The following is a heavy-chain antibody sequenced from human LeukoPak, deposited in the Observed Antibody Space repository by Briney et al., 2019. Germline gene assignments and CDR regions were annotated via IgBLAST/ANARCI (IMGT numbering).Heavy chain of an antibody. Sequence: SETLSLTCTVSGASISTYYWSWIRQSAGRGLGWIGRVYTSGNTNYNPSLKSRVTMSVDTSKNQFSLKVRSVTAADMAVYYCARERDFLTGDYGITAFYFDYWGQGTLVTVSS. CDR3: ARERDFLTGDYGITAFYFDY. CDR1: GASISTYY. V-gene: IGHV4-4*07. D-gene: IGHD3-9*01. J-gene: IGHJ4*02. CDR2: VYTSGNT.